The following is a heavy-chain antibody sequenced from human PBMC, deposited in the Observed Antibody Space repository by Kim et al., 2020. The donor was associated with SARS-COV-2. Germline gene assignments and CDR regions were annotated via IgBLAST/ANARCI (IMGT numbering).Heavy chain of an antibody. Sequence: SETLSLTCAVSGGSISSSNWWSWVRQPPGKGLEWIGEIYHSGSTNYNPSLKSRVTISVDKSKNQFSLKLSSVTAADTAVYYCARYQTSGAQHGGAEFYYYYGMDVWGQGTTVTVSS. D-gene: IGHD1-1*01. CDR1: GGSISSSNW. CDR2: IYHSGST. CDR3: ARYQTSGAQHGGAEFYYYYGMDV. V-gene: IGHV4-4*02. J-gene: IGHJ6*02.